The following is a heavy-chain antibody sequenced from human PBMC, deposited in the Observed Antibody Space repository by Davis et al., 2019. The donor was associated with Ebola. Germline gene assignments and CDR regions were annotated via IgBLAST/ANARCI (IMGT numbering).Heavy chain of an antibody. Sequence: SVKASCKASGGTFSSYAISWVRQAPGQGLEWMGGIIPIFGTANYAQKFQGRVTITADESTSTAYMELSSLRSEDTAVYYCARALAYYYGSGSYSNYYGMDVWGQGTTVTVSS. CDR2: IIPIFGTA. CDR3: ARALAYYYGSGSYSNYYGMDV. J-gene: IGHJ6*02. D-gene: IGHD3-10*01. CDR1: GGTFSSYA. V-gene: IGHV1-69*13.